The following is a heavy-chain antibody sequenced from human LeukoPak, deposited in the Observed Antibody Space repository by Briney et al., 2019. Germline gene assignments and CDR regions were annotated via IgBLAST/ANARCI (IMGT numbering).Heavy chain of an antibody. CDR2: IYTSGST. Sequence: SETLSLTCTVSGGSISSYYWSWIRQPAGKGLEWIGRIYTSGSTNYNPSLKSRVTMSVDTSKNQFSLKLSSVTAADTAVYYCARDQLLFWYYGMDVWGQGTTVTVSS. V-gene: IGHV4-4*07. CDR3: ARDQLLFWYYGMDV. J-gene: IGHJ6*02. D-gene: IGHD2-2*01. CDR1: GGSISSYY.